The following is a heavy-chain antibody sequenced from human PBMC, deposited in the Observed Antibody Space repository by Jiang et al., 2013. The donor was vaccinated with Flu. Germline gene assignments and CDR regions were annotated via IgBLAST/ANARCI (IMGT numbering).Heavy chain of an antibody. D-gene: IGHD4-17*01. CDR3: ARENRVTGGYTVTEYFQH. CDR2: IWYDGSNK. CDR1: GFTFSSYG. V-gene: IGHV3-33*01. J-gene: IGHJ1*01. Sequence: VQLLESGGGVVQPGRSLRLSCAASGFTFSSYGMHWVRQAPGKGLEWVAVIWYDGSNKYYADSVKGRFTISRDNSKNTLYLQMNSLRAEDTAVYYCARENRVTGGYTVTEYFQHWGQGTLVTVSS.